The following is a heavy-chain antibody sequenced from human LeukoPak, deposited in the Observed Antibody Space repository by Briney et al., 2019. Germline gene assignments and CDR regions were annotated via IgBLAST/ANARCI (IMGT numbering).Heavy chain of an antibody. Sequence: SETLSLTCTVSGGSISSYYWSWIRQPPGKGLEWIGYIYYSGSTNYNPSLKSRVTISVDTSKNQFSPKLSSVTAADTAVYYCARVGGSYYNYYYGMDVWGQGTTVTVSS. J-gene: IGHJ6*02. D-gene: IGHD1-26*01. CDR2: IYYSGST. V-gene: IGHV4-59*01. CDR3: ARVGGSYYNYYYGMDV. CDR1: GGSISSYY.